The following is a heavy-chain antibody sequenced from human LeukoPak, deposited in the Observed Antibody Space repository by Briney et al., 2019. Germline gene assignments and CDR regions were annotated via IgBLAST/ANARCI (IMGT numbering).Heavy chain of an antibody. J-gene: IGHJ5*02. CDR3: ARHSSAWGESIVVVTGLDP. CDR1: GYSFTSYW. CDR2: IYPGDSDT. V-gene: IGHV5-51*01. Sequence: GESLKISCKGSGYSFTSYWIGWVRQMPGKGLEWMGIIYPGDSDTRYSPSFQGQVTISADKSISTAYLQWSSLKASDTAMYYCARHSSAWGESIVVVTGLDPWGQGTLVTVSS. D-gene: IGHD2-21*02.